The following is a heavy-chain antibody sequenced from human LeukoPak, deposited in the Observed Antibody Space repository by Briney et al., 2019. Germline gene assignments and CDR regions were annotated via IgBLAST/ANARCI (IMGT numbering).Heavy chain of an antibody. CDR1: AFTFSNYG. D-gene: IGHD5-12*01. CDR3: ARDRPGSMDV. J-gene: IGHJ6*02. Sequence: PGGYLRLSCAATAFTFSNYGMNWVRQSPGKGLEWVSYIGSSGSSISYADSVKGRFTISRDNAKKSLYLQMSSLRAEDTAVYYCARDRPGSMDVWGRGTTVTVSS. CDR2: IGSSGSSI. V-gene: IGHV3-48*01.